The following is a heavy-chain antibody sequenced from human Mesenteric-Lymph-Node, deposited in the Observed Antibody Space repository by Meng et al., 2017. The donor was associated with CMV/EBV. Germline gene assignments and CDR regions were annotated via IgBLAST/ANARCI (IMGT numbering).Heavy chain of an antibody. J-gene: IGHJ4*02. CDR3: ARDMHRNFFPTLFDY. CDR1: GFTFSSNS. CDR2: ISSGGEFM. V-gene: IGHV3-21*01. Sequence: GESLKISCAASGFTFSSNSMNWVRQAPGKGLEWVSSISSGGEFMYYADSVKGRFTISRDNAKNSLYLQMNSLRAEDTAVYYCARDMHRNFFPTLFDYWGQGTLVTVSS. D-gene: IGHD1-14*01.